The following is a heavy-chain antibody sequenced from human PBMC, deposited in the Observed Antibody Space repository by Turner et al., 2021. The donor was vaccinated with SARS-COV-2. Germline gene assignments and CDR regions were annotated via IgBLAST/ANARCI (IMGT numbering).Heavy chain of an antibody. CDR1: GGSSSSSSYY. CDR3: ARLMDTAMDYYGTDV. CDR2: IYYSGSA. D-gene: IGHD5-18*01. V-gene: IGHV4-39*01. Sequence: QLQLQESGPGLVKPSETLSLPCTVSGGSSSSSSYYWGWIRQPPGKGLEWIGNIYYSGSAYYNPSLKGRVTISVDPSKNQFSLKLTSVTAADTAVYYCARLMDTAMDYYGTDVWGQGTTVTVSS. J-gene: IGHJ6*02.